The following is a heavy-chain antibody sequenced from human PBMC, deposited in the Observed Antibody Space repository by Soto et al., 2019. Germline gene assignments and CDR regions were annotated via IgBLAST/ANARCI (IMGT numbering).Heavy chain of an antibody. CDR1: GFTFSSYA. CDR3: ATTHDYGEDYFDY. Sequence: GGSLRLSCAASGFTFSSYAMTWVRQAPGRGLEWVSSVPYSGGSTYYADSVKGRFTISRDNSKNTLYLQMNSLRAEDTAVYYCATTHDYGEDYFDYWGQGTLVTVSS. J-gene: IGHJ4*02. V-gene: IGHV3-23*01. D-gene: IGHD4-17*01. CDR2: VPYSGGST.